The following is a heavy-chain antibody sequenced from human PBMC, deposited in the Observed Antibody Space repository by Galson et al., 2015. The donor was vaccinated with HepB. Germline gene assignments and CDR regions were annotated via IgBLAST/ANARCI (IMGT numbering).Heavy chain of an antibody. CDR3: ARGGYGDYYSGNYYGMDV. Sequence: SVKVSCKASGYTFTSYGISWVRQAPGQGLEWMGWISAYNGNTNYAQKLQGRVTITTDTSTSTAYMELRSLRSDDTAVYYCARGGYGDYYSGNYYGMDVWGQGTTVTVSS. J-gene: IGHJ6*02. V-gene: IGHV1-18*04. D-gene: IGHD4-17*01. CDR1: GYTFTSYG. CDR2: ISAYNGNT.